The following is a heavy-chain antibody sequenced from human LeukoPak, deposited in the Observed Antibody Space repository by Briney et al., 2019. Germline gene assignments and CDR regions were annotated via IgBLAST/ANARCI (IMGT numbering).Heavy chain of an antibody. CDR3: AKDIGTTAARQGFDY. D-gene: IGHD6-6*01. CDR2: ISWNSGKI. CDR1: GFTFDDYG. V-gene: IGHV3-9*01. Sequence: GGSLRLSCAASGFTFDDYGMHWVRQAPGKGLEWVSGISWNSGKIGYADSVKGRFTISRDNAKNSLYLQMDSLRGEDTAFYYCAKDIGTTAARQGFDYWGQGTLVTVSS. J-gene: IGHJ4*02.